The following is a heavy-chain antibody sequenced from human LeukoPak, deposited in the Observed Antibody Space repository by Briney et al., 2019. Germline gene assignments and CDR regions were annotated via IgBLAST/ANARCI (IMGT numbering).Heavy chain of an antibody. Sequence: GGSLRLSCAASGFTLSSYAMSWVRQAPGKGLEWVSAISGSGGSTYYADSVKGRFTISRDNSKNTLYLQMDSLRAEDTAVYYCAKGRRNCSSTSCYLDYWGQGTLVTVSS. D-gene: IGHD2-2*01. CDR1: GFTLSSYA. CDR3: AKGRRNCSSTSCYLDY. J-gene: IGHJ4*02. V-gene: IGHV3-23*01. CDR2: ISGSGGST.